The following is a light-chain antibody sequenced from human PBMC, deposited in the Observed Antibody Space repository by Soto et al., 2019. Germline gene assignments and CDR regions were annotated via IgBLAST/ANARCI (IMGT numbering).Light chain of an antibody. CDR2: DVN. Sequence: QSALTQPASVSGFPGQPITISCTGTSSDVGKYKYVSWYQQHPGEAPKLLIYDVNNRPSGISNRFSGSKSGNTASLTVSGLQAEDEADYYCSSYTDMNTQVFGGGTKVTVL. CDR1: SSDVGKYKY. J-gene: IGLJ2*01. CDR3: SSYTDMNTQV. V-gene: IGLV2-14*03.